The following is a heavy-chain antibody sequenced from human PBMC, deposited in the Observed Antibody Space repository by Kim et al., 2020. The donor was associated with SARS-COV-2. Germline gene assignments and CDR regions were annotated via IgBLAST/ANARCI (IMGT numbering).Heavy chain of an antibody. V-gene: IGHV3-30*04. CDR3: ARATHSSGYYYGLDY. D-gene: IGHD3-22*01. CDR2: ISYDASKK. J-gene: IGHJ4*02. Sequence: GGSLRLSCVGSGFTFSYAMHWVRQAPGKGLVWGAVISYDASKKYYGDSVKGRFTVSRDNSKNTLYLQMNSLRAEDTAVYYCARATHSSGYYYGLDYWGQGTLVTVSS. CDR1: GFTFSYA.